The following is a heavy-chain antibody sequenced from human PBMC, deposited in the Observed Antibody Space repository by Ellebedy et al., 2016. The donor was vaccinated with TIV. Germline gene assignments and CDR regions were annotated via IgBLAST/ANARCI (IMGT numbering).Heavy chain of an antibody. Sequence: AASVTVSCKASGYTFTSYAMNWVRQAPVQGLEWMGWINTNTWNPTYAQGFTGRFVSSLDTSVSTAYLQISSLKAEDTAVYYCARGAAAGFFWYFDLWGRGTLVTVSS. CDR1: GYTFTSYA. D-gene: IGHD6-13*01. CDR3: ARGAAAGFFWYFDL. V-gene: IGHV7-4-1*02. J-gene: IGHJ2*01. CDR2: INTNTWNP.